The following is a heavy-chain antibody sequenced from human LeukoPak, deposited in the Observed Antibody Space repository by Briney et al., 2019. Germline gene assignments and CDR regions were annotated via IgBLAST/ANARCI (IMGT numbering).Heavy chain of an antibody. CDR1: GFTFSSYG. CDR3: AKSLFTSAHGSGRAFEI. V-gene: IGHV3-33*06. Sequence: SGGSLRLSCAASGFTFSSYGMHWVRQAPGKGLEWVAVIWYDGSNKYYADSVKGRFTISRDNSKNTLYLQMNSLRAEDTALYYCAKSLFTSAHGSGRAFEIWGQGTMVTVPS. D-gene: IGHD3-10*01. J-gene: IGHJ3*02. CDR2: IWYDGSNK.